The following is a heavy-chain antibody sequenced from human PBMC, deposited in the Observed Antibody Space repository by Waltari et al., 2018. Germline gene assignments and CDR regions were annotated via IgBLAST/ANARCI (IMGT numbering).Heavy chain of an antibody. CDR3: AGAGPMTTVTPDY. J-gene: IGHJ4*02. Sequence: QVQLQESGPGLVKPSQTLSLTCTVSGGSISSGSYYWSWIRQPAGKGLEWIGYIYTSGSTNYNPSPKSRDTISVDTSKNQCSLKLGSVTAADTAGYYCAGAGPMTTVTPDYWGQGTLVTVSS. V-gene: IGHV4-61*09. CDR2: IYTSGST. CDR1: GGSISSGSYY. D-gene: IGHD4-17*01.